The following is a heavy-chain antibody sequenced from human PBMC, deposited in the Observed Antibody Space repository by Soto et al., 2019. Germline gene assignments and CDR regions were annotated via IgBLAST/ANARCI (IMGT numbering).Heavy chain of an antibody. J-gene: IGHJ4*01. CDR2: LWSAGLT. D-gene: IGHD2-15*01. CDR3: ARELPPDL. Sequence: GGSLRLSCAASGFTVSSKYMTWVRQAPGKGLEWVSILWSAGLTYYADSVKGRFTISRDNFKNTVYLQMNGLGVEDLGVYFCARELPPDLWGQGTLVTVSS. V-gene: IGHV3-53*01. CDR1: GFTVSSKY.